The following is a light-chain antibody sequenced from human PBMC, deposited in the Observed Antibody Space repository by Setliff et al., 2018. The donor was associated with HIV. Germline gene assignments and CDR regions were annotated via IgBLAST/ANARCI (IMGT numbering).Light chain of an antibody. CDR2: EVR. V-gene: IGLV2-14*01. CDR1: RSDVGAYDY. J-gene: IGLJ1*01. Sequence: QSALTQPASVSGSPGQSLTISCTGKRSDVGAYDYVSWYQQHPGKVPKLIVYEVRNRPSGISNRFSGSKSGNTASLTISGLQAEDEADYYCSSYTSSKTYVFGTGNKVTVL. CDR3: SSYTSSKTYV.